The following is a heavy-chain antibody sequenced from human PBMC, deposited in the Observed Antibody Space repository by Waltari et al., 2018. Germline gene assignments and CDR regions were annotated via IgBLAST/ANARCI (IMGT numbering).Heavy chain of an antibody. CDR1: GGSISSYY. Sequence: QVQLQESGPGLVKPSETLSLTCTVSGGSISSYYWRWIRQPAGKGLEWIGRIYTSGSTNYNPSLKSRVTMSVDTSKNQFSLKLSSVTAADTAVYYCARDLRSGWAGNWFDPWGQGTLVTVSS. V-gene: IGHV4-4*07. CDR3: ARDLRSGWAGNWFDP. J-gene: IGHJ5*02. D-gene: IGHD6-19*01. CDR2: IYTSGST.